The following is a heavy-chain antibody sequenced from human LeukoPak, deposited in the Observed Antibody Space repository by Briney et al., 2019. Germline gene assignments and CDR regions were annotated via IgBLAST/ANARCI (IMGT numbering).Heavy chain of an antibody. CDR2: IYYSGIT. CDR1: GGSISPYY. J-gene: IGHJ5*02. D-gene: IGHD1-26*01. Sequence: SETLSLTCTVSGGSISPYYWSWIRQSPGKGLEWIAHIYYSGITNHNPSLKSRVTVSVDRSKNQFSLKLSSVTAADTAVYYCARDGSGGGSYYWFDPWGQGTLVTVSS. CDR3: ARDGSGGGSYYWFDP. V-gene: IGHV4-59*12.